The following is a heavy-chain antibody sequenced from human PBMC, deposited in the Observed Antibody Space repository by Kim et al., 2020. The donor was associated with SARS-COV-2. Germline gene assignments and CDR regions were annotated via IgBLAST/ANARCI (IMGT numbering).Heavy chain of an antibody. D-gene: IGHD1-1*01. CDR3: AREPARRADY. CDR2: ST. V-gene: IGHV3-53*01. Sequence: STFYADSAQGRFTIYRDKSKNMLFLKMDSLKIEDTAVYYCAREPARRADYWGQGTLVTVSS. J-gene: IGHJ4*02.